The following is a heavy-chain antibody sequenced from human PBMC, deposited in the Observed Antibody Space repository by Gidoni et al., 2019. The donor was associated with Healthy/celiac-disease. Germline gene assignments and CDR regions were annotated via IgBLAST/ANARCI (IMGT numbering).Heavy chain of an antibody. V-gene: IGHV1-69*06. CDR1: GGTFSSYA. J-gene: IGHJ4*02. CDR2: IIPICGTA. CDR3: ARDGARTFARWYEI. D-gene: IGHD6-13*01. Sequence: QVQLVQSGAEVKKPGSSVKVSCKASGGTFSSYALSWVRQAPGQGLEWMGGIIPICGTANYAQKFQGRVTITADKSTSTAYMELSSLRSEDTAVYYCARDGARTFARWYEIWGQGTLVTVSS.